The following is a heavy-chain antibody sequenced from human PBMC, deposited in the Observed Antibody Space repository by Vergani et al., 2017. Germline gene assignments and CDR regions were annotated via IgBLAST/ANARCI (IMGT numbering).Heavy chain of an antibody. D-gene: IGHD1-26*01. CDR1: GFTFSSYW. Sequence: VQLVESGGGLVQPGGSLRLSCAASGFTFSSYWMHWVRQAPGKGLEWVAVIWYDGSNKYYADSVKGRFTISRDNSKNTLYLQMNSLRAEDTAVYYCARDQVGATNWYFDLWGRGTLVTGSA. CDR2: IWYDGSNK. V-gene: IGHV3-33*08. CDR3: ARDQVGATNWYFDL. J-gene: IGHJ2*01.